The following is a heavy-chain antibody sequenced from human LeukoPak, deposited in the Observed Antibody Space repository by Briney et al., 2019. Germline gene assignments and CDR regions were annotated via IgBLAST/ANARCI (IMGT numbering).Heavy chain of an antibody. Sequence: KPSETLSLTCALDGGSFSGYYWTWIRQPPGKGLEWIGEIHYSGRINYNPSLKSRVTISADTSNNHFSLKMNSVTAAETAVYYCSRGTDAYKCGNSWGQGTLVTVS. CDR2: IHYSGRI. CDR1: GGSFSGYY. V-gene: IGHV4-34*01. D-gene: IGHD5-24*01. CDR3: SRGTDAYKCGNS. J-gene: IGHJ4*02.